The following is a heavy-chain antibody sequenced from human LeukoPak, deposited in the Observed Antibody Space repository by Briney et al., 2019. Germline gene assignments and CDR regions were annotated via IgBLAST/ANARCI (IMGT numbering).Heavy chain of an antibody. CDR2: IKRHGREK. D-gene: IGHD6-13*01. J-gene: IGHJ5*02. CDR1: GFTFSSYW. Sequence: GGSLRLSYAASGFTFSSYWMSWVRQAPGKGLECVANIKRHGREKYYVDSVKGRFTISRDNAKNSLYLQMNSLRAEDTAVYYCARALVASSWPYNWFDPWGQGTLVTVSS. V-gene: IGHV3-7*01. CDR3: ARALVASSWPYNWFDP.